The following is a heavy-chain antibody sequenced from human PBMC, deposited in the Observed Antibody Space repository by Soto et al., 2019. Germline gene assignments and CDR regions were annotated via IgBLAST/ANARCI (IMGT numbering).Heavy chain of an antibody. Sequence: QSLLQESGPGLVKPSETLSLTCTVSGVSMSRTTYYWGWIRQPPGKGLEWIGTIYYSGTTYYNPSLKSRVTMSVDTSENQFSLQLRSVTAADTAVYYCARQIPQYDLLTGYFPGWFDPWGQGTLVTVSS. CDR1: GVSMSRTTYY. J-gene: IGHJ5*02. CDR3: ARQIPQYDLLTGYFPGWFDP. CDR2: IYYSGTT. D-gene: IGHD3-9*01. V-gene: IGHV4-39*01.